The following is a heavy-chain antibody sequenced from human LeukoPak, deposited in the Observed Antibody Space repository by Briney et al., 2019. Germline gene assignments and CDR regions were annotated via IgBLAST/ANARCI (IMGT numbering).Heavy chain of an antibody. CDR2: IRQDGSEK. D-gene: IGHD3-16*01. Sequence: GGSLRLSCAASGFTFSGHWMSWVRQAPGKGLEWVASIRQDGSEKHYVDSVEGRFTISRDNAKNSLHLQMNSLRAEDTAVYYCARSHVYVWGSPEKTVSGFDLWGQGTMVTVSS. V-gene: IGHV3-7*01. CDR3: ARSHVYVWGSPEKTVSGFDL. CDR1: GFTFSGHW. J-gene: IGHJ3*01.